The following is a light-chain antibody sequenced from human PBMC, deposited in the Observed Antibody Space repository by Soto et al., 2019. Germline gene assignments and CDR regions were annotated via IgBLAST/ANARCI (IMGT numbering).Light chain of an antibody. CDR2: DAS. J-gene: IGKJ4*01. CDR1: QSVGTY. CDR3: QQRIDWPLT. Sequence: EIVLTQSPATLSLSPGERATLSCRASQSVGTYLVWFQQKPGQAPRLLIYDASTRASGLPARFSGGGSGTDFTLTISSLAPEDCGVYYCQQRIDWPLTFGGGTKVDIK. V-gene: IGKV3-11*01.